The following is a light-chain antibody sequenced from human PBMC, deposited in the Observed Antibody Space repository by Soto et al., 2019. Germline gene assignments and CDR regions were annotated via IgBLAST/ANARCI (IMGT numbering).Light chain of an antibody. CDR2: GAT. CDR3: QQYGSSPT. J-gene: IGKJ1*01. V-gene: IGKV3-20*01. CDR1: QSVSSNY. Sequence: EIVLTQSPFTLXXSXXXXAXXXXRASQSVSSNYLAWYQQKPGQGPRLLIYGATSRATGVPDRFSGSGSGTDFTLTISRLEPEDFAVYYCQQYGSSPTFGQGTKVDI.